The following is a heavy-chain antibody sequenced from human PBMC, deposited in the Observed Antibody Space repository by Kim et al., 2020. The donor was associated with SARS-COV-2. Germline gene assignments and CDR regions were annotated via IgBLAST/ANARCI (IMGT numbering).Heavy chain of an antibody. Sequence: GGSLRLSCAASGFTFSSYSMNWVRQAPGKGLEWVSSISSSSSYIYYADSVKGRFTISRDNAKNSLYLQMNSLRAEDTAVYYCARDCRLTMVRGVIIRCFDYWGQGTLVTVSS. CDR1: GFTFSSYS. D-gene: IGHD3-10*01. CDR3: ARDCRLTMVRGVIIRCFDY. V-gene: IGHV3-21*01. J-gene: IGHJ4*02. CDR2: ISSSSSYI.